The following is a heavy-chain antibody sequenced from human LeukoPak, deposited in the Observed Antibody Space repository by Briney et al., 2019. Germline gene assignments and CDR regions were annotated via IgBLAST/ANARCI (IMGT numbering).Heavy chain of an antibody. D-gene: IGHD2-2*01. CDR1: GFSLSDYY. CDR3: TREKYCSGTSCFPLFDP. V-gene: IGHV3-11*04. CDR2: IGSTI. Sequence: GGSLRLSCVASGFSLSDYYMSWIRQAPGKGLELVSYIGSTIYYADSVKGRFTISRDNAKNSLYLQMSSLRAEDTAVYYCTREKYCSGTSCFPLFDPWGQGALVTVSS. J-gene: IGHJ5*02.